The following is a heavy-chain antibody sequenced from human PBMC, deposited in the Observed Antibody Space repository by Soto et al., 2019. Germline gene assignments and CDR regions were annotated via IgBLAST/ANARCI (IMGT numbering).Heavy chain of an antibody. CDR2: IIPMYGTV. V-gene: IGHV1-69*06. Sequence: QVQLVQSGAEVKKPGSSVKVSCKASGGTFSSYVISWVRQAPGQGPEWLGGIIPMYGTVNYAQKFQDRVTIIADTSTSTAYMERSSLRSEDTAVYYCARDLGGCSGGSCRYNWFDPWGQGTLVTVSS. CDR1: GGTFSSYV. J-gene: IGHJ5*02. D-gene: IGHD2-15*01. CDR3: ARDLGGCSGGSCRYNWFDP.